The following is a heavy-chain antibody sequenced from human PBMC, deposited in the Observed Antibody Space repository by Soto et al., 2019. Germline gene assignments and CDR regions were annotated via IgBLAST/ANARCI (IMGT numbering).Heavy chain of an antibody. Sequence: SETLSLTCTVSGGSISSYYWSWIRQHPGKGLEWIGYIYYSGSTYYNPSLKSRVTISVDTSKNQFSLKLSSVTAADTAVYSCAGDRRSFNYNGWKVGARGPRCTVAS. J-gene: IGHJ6*02. V-gene: IGHV4-59*06. CDR1: GGSISSYY. CDR2: IYYSGST. CDR3: AGDRRSFNYNGWKV. D-gene: IGHD1-26*01.